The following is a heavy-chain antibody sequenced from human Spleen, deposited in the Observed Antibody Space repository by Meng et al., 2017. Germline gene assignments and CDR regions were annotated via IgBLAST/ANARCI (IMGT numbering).Heavy chain of an antibody. Sequence: QVQLQESGPGLVKPSQTLSLTCSVSGGSISSGDSYWSWIRQPPGKGLEWIGYIYYSGSTYYNPSLRSRITISVDTSKNQFSLRLRSVTAADTAVYYCARVDRYSGTYFDYWGHGALVTVSS. CDR2: IYYSGST. D-gene: IGHD1-26*01. CDR3: ARVDRYSGTYFDY. CDR1: GGSISSGDSY. J-gene: IGHJ4*01. V-gene: IGHV4-30-4*01.